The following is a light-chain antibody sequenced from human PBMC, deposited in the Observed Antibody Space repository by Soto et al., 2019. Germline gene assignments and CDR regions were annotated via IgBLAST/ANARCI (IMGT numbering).Light chain of an antibody. Sequence: EIVMTQSPATLSVSPGERATLSCRASQSVRSNLAWYQQKPGQAPRLLFYDASTRDTGIPARFSGSGSGTEFTLTISSLQSEDFAVYYCQQYNTWPGTFGQGTKVEIK. CDR2: DAS. V-gene: IGKV3-15*01. CDR1: QSVRSN. J-gene: IGKJ1*01. CDR3: QQYNTWPGT.